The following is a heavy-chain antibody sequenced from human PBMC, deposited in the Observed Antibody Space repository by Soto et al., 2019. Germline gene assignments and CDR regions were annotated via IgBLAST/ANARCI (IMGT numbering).Heavy chain of an antibody. CDR3: GRGEPMGDY. CDR1: GYTFTNYA. D-gene: IGHD1-26*01. Sequence: ASVKVSCKASGYTFTNYAIHWVRQAPGQRLEWMGWISAGNGNTKYSQKFQGRVTMTTDTSTTTAYMELRSLRSDDTAVYYCGRGEPMGDYWGQGTLVTVSS. CDR2: ISAGNGNT. V-gene: IGHV1-3*01. J-gene: IGHJ4*02.